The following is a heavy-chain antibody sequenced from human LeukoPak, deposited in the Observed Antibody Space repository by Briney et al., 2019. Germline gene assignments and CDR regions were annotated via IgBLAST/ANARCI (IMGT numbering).Heavy chain of an antibody. Sequence: SETLSLTCTVSGGSISSYYWSWIRQPPGKGLEWIVYIDYSGSTNYNPSLKSRVTISVDTSKNQFSLKLSSVTAADTAVYYCARDRSGSYRYNWFDPWGQGTLVTVSS. CDR2: IDYSGST. D-gene: IGHD3-10*01. V-gene: IGHV4-59*01. CDR1: GGSISSYY. J-gene: IGHJ5*02. CDR3: ARDRSGSYRYNWFDP.